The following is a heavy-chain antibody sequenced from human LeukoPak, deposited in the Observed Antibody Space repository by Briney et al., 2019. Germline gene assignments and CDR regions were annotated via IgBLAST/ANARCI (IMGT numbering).Heavy chain of an antibody. CDR2: IYYSGST. D-gene: IGHD3-22*01. V-gene: IGHV4-31*03. CDR3: ARGSGYYYYFDY. J-gene: IGHJ4*02. Sequence: PSQTLSLTCTVSGGSISSGGYYWSWIRQHPGKGLEWIGYIYYSGSTYYNTSLKSRVTISVDTSKNQFSLKLSSVTAADTAVYYCARGSGYYYYFDYWGQGTLVTVSS. CDR1: GGSISSGGYY.